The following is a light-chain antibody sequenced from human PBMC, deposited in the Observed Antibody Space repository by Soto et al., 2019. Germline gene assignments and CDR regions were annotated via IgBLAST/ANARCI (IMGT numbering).Light chain of an antibody. CDR1: QDVRKY. V-gene: IGKV1-33*01. CDR2: DAS. CDR3: QQRHNLPHT. Sequence: DIQMTQSPSSLSASVGDRVTITCQASQDVRKYLSWYQQKARKAPKLLIYDASNLETGVPSSFSGSGSGTDFTFTISSMQPEDIATYYCQQRHNLPHTFGPGTKVDIK. J-gene: IGKJ3*01.